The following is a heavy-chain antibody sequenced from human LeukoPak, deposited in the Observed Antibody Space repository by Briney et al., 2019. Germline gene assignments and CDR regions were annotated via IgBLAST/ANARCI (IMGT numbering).Heavy chain of an antibody. CDR3: ARDYGSSRFLEWLLGYYGMDV. J-gene: IGHJ6*02. V-gene: IGHV1-3*01. CDR2: INAGNGNT. CDR1: GYTFTSYA. Sequence: ASVKVSCKASGYTFTSYAMHWVRQAPGQRLEWMGWINAGNGNTKYSQEFQGRVTITRDTSASTAYMELSSLRSEDTAVYYCARDYGSSRFLEWLLGYYGMDVWGQGTTVTVSS. D-gene: IGHD3-3*01.